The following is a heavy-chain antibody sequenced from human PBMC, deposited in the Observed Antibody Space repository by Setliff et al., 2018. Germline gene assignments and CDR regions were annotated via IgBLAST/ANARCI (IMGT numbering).Heavy chain of an antibody. CDR1: GGSISSHY. CDR3: AKSSPSVGYITDC. CDR2: IYYSGST. J-gene: IGHJ4*02. D-gene: IGHD5-12*01. Sequence: PSETLSLTCTVSGGSISSHYWSWIRQPPGKGLEWIGSIYYSGSTNYNPSLKSRVTISVETSKNQVALKVSSVTAADPAVYYCAKSSPSVGYITDCWGQGTLVTVSS. V-gene: IGHV4-59*11.